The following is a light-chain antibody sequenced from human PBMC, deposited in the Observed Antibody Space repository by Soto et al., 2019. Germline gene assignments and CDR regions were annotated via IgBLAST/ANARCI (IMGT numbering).Light chain of an antibody. V-gene: IGLV1-40*01. Sequence: QAVLTQPPSVSGAPGQRVTISCTGSSSNIGAGCDVHWYQQLPTAAPKLLIYGDANRPSGVPDRFSGSRSGTSASLAITGLQAEDEADYYCQSYDTRLGGFVVFGGGTKLTVL. CDR2: GDA. J-gene: IGLJ2*01. CDR3: QSYDTRLGGFVV. CDR1: SSNIGAGCD.